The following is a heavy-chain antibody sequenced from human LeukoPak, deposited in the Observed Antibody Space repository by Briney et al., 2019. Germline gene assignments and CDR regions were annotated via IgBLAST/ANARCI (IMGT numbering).Heavy chain of an antibody. J-gene: IGHJ4*02. Sequence: SVKVSCKASGGTFRSYAISWVRQATGQGLEWMGGIIPIFGTANYAQKFQGRVTITADESTSTAYMELSSLRSEDTAVYYCARGYCTNGVCLGIPYYWGQGTLVTVSS. CDR3: ARGYCTNGVCLGIPYY. V-gene: IGHV1-69*13. D-gene: IGHD2-8*01. CDR2: IIPIFGTA. CDR1: GGTFRSYA.